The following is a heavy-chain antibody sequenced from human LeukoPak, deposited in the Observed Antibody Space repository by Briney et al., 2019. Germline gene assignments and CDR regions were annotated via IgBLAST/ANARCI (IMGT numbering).Heavy chain of an antibody. CDR2: INHSGST. V-gene: IGHV4-34*01. CDR3: ARDSLTAYYDFWSGYYRHNWFDP. D-gene: IGHD3-3*01. CDR1: GGSFSGYY. J-gene: IGHJ5*02. Sequence: SETLSLTCAVYGGSFSGYYWSWIRQPPGKGLEWIGEINHSGSTNYNPYLKSRVTISVDTSKNQFSLKLSSVTAADTAVYYCARDSLTAYYDFWSGYYRHNWFDPWGQGTLVTVSS.